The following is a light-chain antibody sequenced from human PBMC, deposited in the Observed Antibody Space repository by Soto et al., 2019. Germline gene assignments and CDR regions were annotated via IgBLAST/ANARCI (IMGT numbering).Light chain of an antibody. J-gene: IGLJ1*01. CDR3: SSYTGGNPSYV. Sequence: QSVLTQPASVSASPGQSITIPCTGTSSDVGSYNLVSWFQQHPGKVPKLLIYEGTKRPSGLSDRFSGSKSGNTASLTISGLQAEDEADYYCSSYTGGNPSYVFGTGTKVTVL. CDR1: SSDVGSYNL. CDR2: EGT. V-gene: IGLV2-14*02.